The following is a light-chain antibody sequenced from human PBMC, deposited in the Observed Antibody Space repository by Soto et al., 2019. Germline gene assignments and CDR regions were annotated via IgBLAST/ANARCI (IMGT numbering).Light chain of an antibody. CDR3: SSYTTSTTYV. J-gene: IGLJ1*01. CDR1: SSDVGAYNH. V-gene: IGLV2-14*03. Sequence: QSALTQPASVFGSPGQSITISCTGTSSDVGAYNHVSWYQHHPGKAPKLMIYDVSSRPSGVSNRFSGSKSGNTASLTISGLQAEDETDYYCSSYTTSTTYVFGTGTKLTVL. CDR2: DVS.